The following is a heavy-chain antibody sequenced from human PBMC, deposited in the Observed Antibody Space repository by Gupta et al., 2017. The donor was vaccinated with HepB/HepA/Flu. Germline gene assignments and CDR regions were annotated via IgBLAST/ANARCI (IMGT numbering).Heavy chain of an antibody. V-gene: IGHV1-69*06. CDR1: GGTFSSYA. CDR2: IIPIFGTA. J-gene: IGHJ6*03. CDR3: ARGSCSSTSCALYYYMDV. D-gene: IGHD2-2*01. Sequence: QVQLVQSGAEVKKPGSSVKVSCKASGGTFSSYAISWVRQAPGQGLEWMGGIIPIFGTANYAQKFQGRVTITADKSTSTAYMELSSLRSEDTAVYYCARGSCSSTSCALYYYMDVWGKGTTVTVSS.